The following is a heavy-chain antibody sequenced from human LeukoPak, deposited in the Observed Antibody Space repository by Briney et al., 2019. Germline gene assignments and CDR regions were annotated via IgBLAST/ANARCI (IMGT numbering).Heavy chain of an antibody. CDR1: GGSFSGYY. Sequence: SETLSLTCAVYGGSFSGYYWSWIRQPPGKGLEWIGYIYYSGSTNYNPSLKSRVTTSVDTSKNQFSLKLSSVTAADTAVYYCARDVDIVATGWFDPWGQGTLVTVSS. J-gene: IGHJ5*02. CDR3: ARDVDIVATGWFDP. V-gene: IGHV4-59*12. CDR2: IYYSGST. D-gene: IGHD5-12*01.